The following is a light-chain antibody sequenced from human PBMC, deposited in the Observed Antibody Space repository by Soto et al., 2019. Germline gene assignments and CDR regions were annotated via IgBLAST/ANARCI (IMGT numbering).Light chain of an antibody. CDR3: QQRSNWPPT. CDR2: DAS. J-gene: IGKJ4*01. V-gene: IGKV3-11*01. Sequence: EIVLTQSPATLSLSPGERATLSCRASQSVSSDLAGYQQKPGQAPRLLIYDASNRATGIPARFSGSGSGTDFTLTISSLEPEDFAVYYCQQRSNWPPTFGGGTKVEIK. CDR1: QSVSSD.